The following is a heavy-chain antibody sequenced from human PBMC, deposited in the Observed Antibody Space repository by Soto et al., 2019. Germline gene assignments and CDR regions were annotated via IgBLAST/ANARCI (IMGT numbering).Heavy chain of an antibody. D-gene: IGHD6-19*01. CDR3: ARGGYSSGYGWFDP. Sequence: PSETLSLTCAVYGGSFSCYYWSWIRQPPGKGLEWIGEIYHSGRTNYNPSLKGRVTISVDTSKNQFSLRLSSVTAADTAVYYCARGGYSSGYGWFDPWGQGTQVTVSS. CDR1: GGSFSCYY. CDR2: IYHSGRT. V-gene: IGHV4-34*01. J-gene: IGHJ5*02.